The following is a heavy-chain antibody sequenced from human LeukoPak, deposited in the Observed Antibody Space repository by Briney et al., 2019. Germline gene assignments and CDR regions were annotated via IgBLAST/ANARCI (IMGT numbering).Heavy chain of an antibody. CDR1: GDSISSGGYY. Sequence: SETLSLTCTVSGDSISSGGYYWSWIRQRPGEGLEWIGYIYYSGNTYYTPSLKSRVTISLDTSKNQFSLKLSFVTAADTAVYYCAKYAYYDSSGYFYAGDWGQGTLVTVSS. D-gene: IGHD3-22*01. V-gene: IGHV4-31*03. CDR2: IYYSGNT. J-gene: IGHJ4*02. CDR3: AKYAYYDSSGYFYAGD.